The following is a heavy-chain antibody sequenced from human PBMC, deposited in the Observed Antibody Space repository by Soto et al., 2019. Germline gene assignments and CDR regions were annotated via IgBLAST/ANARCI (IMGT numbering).Heavy chain of an antibody. CDR2: VSHTGST. V-gene: IGHV4-4*02. Sequence: SETLSLTCAVSGGSISSSNLWSWVRQPPGKGLEWIGEVSHTGSTKYNPSLKSRVTISVDKSNNQLSLVLSSVTAADTAVYYCAREVFDSYAPAGYWGPGTLVTVS. D-gene: IGHD3-9*01. CDR1: GGSISSSNL. J-gene: IGHJ4*02. CDR3: AREVFDSYAPAGY.